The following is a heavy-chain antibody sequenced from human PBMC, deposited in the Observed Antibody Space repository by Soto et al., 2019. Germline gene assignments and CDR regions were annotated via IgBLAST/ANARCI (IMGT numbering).Heavy chain of an antibody. Sequence: GGSLRLSCAASGFTFSSYAMSWVRQAPGKGLEWVSVISGSGGGTYYADSVKGRFTISRDNSRNTLYLQMNSLRAEGTAVYYCAKCSPRYSSGLKAYYFDYWGQGTLVTVSS. D-gene: IGHD6-19*01. CDR3: AKCSPRYSSGLKAYYFDY. CDR2: ISGSGGGT. V-gene: IGHV3-23*01. J-gene: IGHJ4*02. CDR1: GFTFSSYA.